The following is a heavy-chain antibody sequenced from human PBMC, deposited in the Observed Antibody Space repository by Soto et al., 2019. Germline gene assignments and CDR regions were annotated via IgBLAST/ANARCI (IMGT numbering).Heavy chain of an antibody. Sequence: GASVKGSCKASGGTFSSDAIRWVRQAPGQGLEWMGGIIPIFGTANYAQKFQGRVTITADKSTSTAYMELSSLRSADTAVYYCASLPCSGGSCYRGGKRFFDYWGQGTLVTVSS. CDR1: GGTFSSDA. CDR3: ASLPCSGGSCYRGGKRFFDY. V-gene: IGHV1-69*06. J-gene: IGHJ4*02. CDR2: IIPIFGTA. D-gene: IGHD2-15*01.